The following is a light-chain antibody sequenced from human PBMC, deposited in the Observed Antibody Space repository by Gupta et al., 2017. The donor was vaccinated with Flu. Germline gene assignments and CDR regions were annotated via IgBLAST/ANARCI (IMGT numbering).Light chain of an antibody. Sequence: EIVMTQSPATLSVSPGERATLSCRASQSVSSNLAWYQQKPGQAPRLLIYGASTRATGIPARFSGSGSGTEFTLTISSLQSEDFAVYYWQQYYNRPTFGQGTKVEIK. J-gene: IGKJ1*01. CDR1: QSVSSN. CDR2: GAS. CDR3: QQYYNRPT. V-gene: IGKV3-15*01.